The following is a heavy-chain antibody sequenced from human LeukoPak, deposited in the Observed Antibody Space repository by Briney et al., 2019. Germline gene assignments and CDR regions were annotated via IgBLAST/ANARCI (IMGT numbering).Heavy chain of an antibody. Sequence: SVKVSCKASGGTFSSYAISWVRQAPGQGLEWMGRIIPIFGTANYAQKFQGRVTTTTDESTSTAYMELSSLRSEDTAVYYCARDRRFGDPLDYWGQGTLVTVSS. CDR2: IIPIFGTA. D-gene: IGHD3-10*01. CDR3: ARDRRFGDPLDY. J-gene: IGHJ4*02. V-gene: IGHV1-69*05. CDR1: GGTFSSYA.